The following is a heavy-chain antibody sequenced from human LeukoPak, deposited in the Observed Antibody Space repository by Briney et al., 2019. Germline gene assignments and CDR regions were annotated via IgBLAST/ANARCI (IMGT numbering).Heavy chain of an antibody. CDR3: ARGGWLVRSWFDP. CDR2: IYYSGST. V-gene: IGHV4-59*01. Sequence: SETLSLTCTVSGGPISSYYWSWIRQPPGKGLEWIGYIYYSGSTNYNPSLKSRVTISVDTSKNQFSLKLSSVTAADTAVYYCARGGWLVRSWFDPWGQGTLVTVSS. CDR1: GGPISSYY. J-gene: IGHJ5*02. D-gene: IGHD6-19*01.